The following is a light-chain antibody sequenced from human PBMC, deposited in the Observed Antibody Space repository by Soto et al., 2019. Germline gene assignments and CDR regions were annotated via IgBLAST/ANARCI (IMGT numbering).Light chain of an antibody. CDR2: GAS. CDR1: QSVSSD. J-gene: IGKJ1*01. V-gene: IGKV3-15*01. CDR3: QQYNTWHPKMA. Sequence: VVTQSPATLSVFPGEPATLSCRASQSVSSDLAWYKQRPGQAPRLLIYGASTRATGIPARFRGSGSGTEFRLTISSLQSEDFATYYCQQYNTWHPKMAFGRGTKVEIK.